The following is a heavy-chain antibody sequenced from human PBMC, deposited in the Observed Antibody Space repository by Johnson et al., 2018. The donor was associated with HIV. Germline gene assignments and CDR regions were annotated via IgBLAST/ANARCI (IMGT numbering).Heavy chain of an antibody. J-gene: IGHJ3*02. D-gene: IGHD2-15*01. CDR2: INSDGSST. CDR1: GFIFSSYW. V-gene: IGHV3-74*01. Sequence: EVQLMESGGGLVQPGGSLRLSCAASGFIFSSYWMHWVRQAPGKGLVWVSRINSDGSSTYYEDSVKGRFTISRANSKNTLYLQMNSLRAEDTAVYYCARDWGGYCSGGSCYGDAFDIWGQGTRVTVSS. CDR3: ARDWGGYCSGGSCYGDAFDI.